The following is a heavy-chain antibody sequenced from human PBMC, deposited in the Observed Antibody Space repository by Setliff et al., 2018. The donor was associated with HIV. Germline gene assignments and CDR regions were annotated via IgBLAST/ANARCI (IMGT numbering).Heavy chain of an antibody. CDR3: ARVHSGSYYVRRDDAFDI. Sequence: SETLSLTCTVSGGSINNDIYFWTWIRQRPGKGLEWIGYIYYSGSTHSNPSLKSRLTISVDTSSNQFSLKLNSVTAADTAVYYCARVHSGSYYVRRDDAFDIWGQGTMVTVSS. J-gene: IGHJ3*02. CDR2: IYYSGST. CDR1: GGSINNDIYF. D-gene: IGHD1-26*01. V-gene: IGHV4-31*03.